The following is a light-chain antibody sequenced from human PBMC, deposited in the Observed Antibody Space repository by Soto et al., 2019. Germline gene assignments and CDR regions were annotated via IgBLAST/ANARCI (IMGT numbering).Light chain of an antibody. CDR2: GAS. V-gene: IGKV3-15*01. Sequence: EIVLTQSPATLSVFPGEKATLSCCSSQSVSNNLAWHQQKPGQTPTPLLYGASTRATGVPARFSGRGSGPACTLTISSLQSDDFAIYYCLQYSICPFTLGPGTQV. J-gene: IGKJ3*01. CDR1: QSVSNN. CDR3: LQYSICPFT.